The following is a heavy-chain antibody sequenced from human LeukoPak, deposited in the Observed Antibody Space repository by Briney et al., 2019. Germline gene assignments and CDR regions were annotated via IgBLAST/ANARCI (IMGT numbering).Heavy chain of an antibody. J-gene: IGHJ4*02. D-gene: IGHD1-20*01. CDR2: ISGSGGST. CDR1: GFTFSSYA. V-gene: IGHV3-23*01. CDR3: AKDPNWNDATYADY. Sequence: AGSLRLSCAASGFTFSSYAMSWDRQAPGKGLEWVSAISGSGGSTYYADSVKGRFTISRDNSKNTLYLQMNSLRAEDTAVYYCAKDPNWNDATYADYWGQGTLVTVSS.